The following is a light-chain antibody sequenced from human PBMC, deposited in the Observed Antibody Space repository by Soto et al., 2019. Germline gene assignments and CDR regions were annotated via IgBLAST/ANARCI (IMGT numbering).Light chain of an antibody. CDR3: GTWQTSLRGHVV. CDR1: ISNIRSNY. Sequence: QSVLTQPPSVSAAPGQKVTISCSGSISNIRSNYVSWYQQLPGTAPKLLIYDDDKRPSGIPDRFSGSKSGTSATLAITGLQTGDEADYYCGTWQTSLRGHVVFGGGTKSPS. CDR2: DDD. V-gene: IGLV1-51*01. J-gene: IGLJ2*01.